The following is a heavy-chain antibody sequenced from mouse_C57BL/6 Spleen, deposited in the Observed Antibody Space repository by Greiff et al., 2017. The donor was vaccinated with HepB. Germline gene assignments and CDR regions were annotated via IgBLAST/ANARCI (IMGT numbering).Heavy chain of an antibody. J-gene: IGHJ1*03. Sequence: QVTLKECGPGILQPSQTLSLTCSFSGFSLSTFGMGVGWIRQPSGKGLEWLAHIWWDDDKYYNPALKSRLTISKDTSKNQVFLKIANVDTADTATYYCARAYGYSSYWYFDVWGTGTTVTVSS. CDR1: GFSLSTFGMG. CDR3: ARAYGYSSYWYFDV. V-gene: IGHV8-8*01. CDR2: IWWDDDK. D-gene: IGHD2-2*01.